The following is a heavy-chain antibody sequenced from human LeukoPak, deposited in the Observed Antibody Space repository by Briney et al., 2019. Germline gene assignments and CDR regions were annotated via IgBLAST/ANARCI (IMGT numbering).Heavy chain of an antibody. CDR3: ARGGKARLMYYYDSSGYYGPRYFDY. V-gene: IGHV3-21*01. J-gene: IGHJ4*02. Sequence: PGGSLRLSCAASGFIFSSFSVNWVRQAPGKGLEWVSSISTSGGLSSIYYADSVKGRFTISRDNAKNSLYLQMNSLGAEDTAVYYCARGGKARLMYYYDSSGYYGPRYFDYWGQGTLVTVSS. CDR1: GFIFSSFS. CDR2: ISTSGGLSSI. D-gene: IGHD3-22*01.